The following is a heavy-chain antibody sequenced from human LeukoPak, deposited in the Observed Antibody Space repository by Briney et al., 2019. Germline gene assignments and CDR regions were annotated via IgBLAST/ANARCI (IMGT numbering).Heavy chain of an antibody. CDR1: GFTFSTYW. CDR2: LNEDGSEK. J-gene: IGHJ4*02. V-gene: IGHV3-7*03. Sequence: GGSLRLSCAASGFTFSTYWMTRVRQAPGKGLEWVASLNEDGSEKYYVDSVKGRFTISRDNAQKSLYLEMKSLSAKDTAVYYCARAVTSTEGYWGQGTLVTVSS. CDR3: ARAVTSTEGY.